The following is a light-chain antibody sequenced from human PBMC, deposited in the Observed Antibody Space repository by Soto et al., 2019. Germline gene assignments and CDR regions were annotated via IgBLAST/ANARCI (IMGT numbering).Light chain of an antibody. CDR2: AAY. V-gene: IGKV1-5*01. CDR3: QLLINYPMT. J-gene: IGKJ5*01. Sequence: DIQSSHSPSTLSGSVGDRVTITCRASQTISSWLAWYQQKPGKAPKLLIFAAYTLQSGVPSRFSGSGSGTDFTLTIISLQPEDFATYYCQLLINYPMTFGQGTRLENK. CDR1: QTISSW.